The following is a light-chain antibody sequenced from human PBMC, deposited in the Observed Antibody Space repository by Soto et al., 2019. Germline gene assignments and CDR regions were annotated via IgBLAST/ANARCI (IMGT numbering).Light chain of an antibody. V-gene: IGLV2-14*01. Sequence: QSALTQPASVSGSPGQSITISCTGTSSDVGGYNYVSWYQQHPGKAPKLMIDDVSNRPSGVSNRFSGSKSGNTASLTISGLQAEDEADYCCSSYTSSTTLYVFGTGTKLTVL. CDR1: SSDVGGYNY. J-gene: IGLJ1*01. CDR3: SSYTSSTTLYV. CDR2: DVS.